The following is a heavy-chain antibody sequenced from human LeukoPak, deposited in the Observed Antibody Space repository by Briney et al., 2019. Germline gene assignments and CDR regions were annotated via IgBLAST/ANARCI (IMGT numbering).Heavy chain of an antibody. J-gene: IGHJ1*01. Sequence: GGSLRLSCAASGFTFSRYWMHWVRQAPGKGLVWVSRIKSDGSKNYADSVKGRFTISRDKAKNTVSLQMNSLRDEDTGVYYCARAPAEIGGYYPEYFRHWGQGTLVTVSS. V-gene: IGHV3-74*01. CDR3: ARAPAEIGGYYPEYFRH. D-gene: IGHD3-22*01. CDR1: GFTFSRYW. CDR2: IKSDGSK.